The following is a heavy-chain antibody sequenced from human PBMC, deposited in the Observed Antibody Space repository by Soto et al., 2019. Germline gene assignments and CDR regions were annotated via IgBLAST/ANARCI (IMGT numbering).Heavy chain of an antibody. CDR3: ARDRAEYCSLRRDYYYYGMDV. CDR1: GGTFSSYA. Sequence: QVQLVQSGAEVKKPGSSVKVSCTASGGTFSSYAISWVRQAPGHGLEWMGGIIPIFGTANYAQKFQGRVTITADESTSTAYMELSSLRSEDTAVYYCARDRAEYCSLRRDYYYYGMDVWGQGTTVTVSS. CDR2: IIPIFGTA. D-gene: IGHD6-6*01. J-gene: IGHJ6*02. V-gene: IGHV1-69*01.